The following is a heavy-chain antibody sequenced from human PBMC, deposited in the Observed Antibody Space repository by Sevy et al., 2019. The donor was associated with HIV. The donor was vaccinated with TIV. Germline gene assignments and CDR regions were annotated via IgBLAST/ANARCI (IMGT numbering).Heavy chain of an antibody. D-gene: IGHD2-8*02. V-gene: IGHV3-15*01. J-gene: IGHJ6*02. CDR3: GTDPIIVLLVTDGMDV. CDR2: IISKTDGGTT. Sequence: GGSLRLSCAASGFTFSNAWMSWVRQAPGKGLEWVGRIISKTDGGTTDYAAPVKGRFTISRDDSTNTLYLQMNSLKTEDTAVYYCGTDPIIVLLVTDGMDVWGQGTTVTVSS. CDR1: GFTFSNAW.